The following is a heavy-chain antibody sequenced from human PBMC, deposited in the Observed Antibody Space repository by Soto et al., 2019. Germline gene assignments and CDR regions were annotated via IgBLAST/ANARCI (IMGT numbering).Heavy chain of an antibody. CDR1: GGTFSSYA. Sequence: ASVKVSCKASGGTFSSYAISWVRQAPGQGLEWMGGIIPIFGTANYAQKFQGRVTITADESKSTAYMELSSLRSEDTAVYYCARDYSDSSSWYPLPPYYYYGMDVWGQGTTVTVSS. CDR3: ARDYSDSSSWYPLPPYYYYGMDV. CDR2: IIPIFGTA. D-gene: IGHD6-13*01. V-gene: IGHV1-69*13. J-gene: IGHJ6*02.